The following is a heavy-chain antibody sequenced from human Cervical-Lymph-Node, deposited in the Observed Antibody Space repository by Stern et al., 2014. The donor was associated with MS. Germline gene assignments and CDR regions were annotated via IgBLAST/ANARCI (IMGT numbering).Heavy chain of an antibody. CDR3: ASRLVASSYSDY. CDR1: GGSVTSRSYN. V-gene: IGHV4-39*01. D-gene: IGHD2-21*01. J-gene: IGHJ4*02. Sequence: QVQLQESGPGLVKPSETLSLTCTVSGGSVTSRSYNWGWIRQTPGKGLEWIGNAYYGGSTYYSPSLKRRVTISLDTSNNQVSLNLNSVTAADTGVYYCASRLVASSYSDYWGQGTLVTVSS. CDR2: AYYGGST.